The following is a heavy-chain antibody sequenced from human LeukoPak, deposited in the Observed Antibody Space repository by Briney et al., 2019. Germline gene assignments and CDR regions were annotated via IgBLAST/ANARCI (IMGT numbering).Heavy chain of an antibody. D-gene: IGHD6-19*01. J-gene: IGHJ4*02. CDR1: GSTVSSNY. CDR3: AKQPNIAVAGTVDY. CDR2: IYSGGST. V-gene: IGHV3-66*04. Sequence: GGSLRLSCAASGSTVSSNYMSWVRQAPGKGLEWISIIYSGGSTYYADSVKGRFTISRDNSKNTLYLQMNSLRAEDTAVYYCAKQPNIAVAGTVDYWGQGTLVTVSS.